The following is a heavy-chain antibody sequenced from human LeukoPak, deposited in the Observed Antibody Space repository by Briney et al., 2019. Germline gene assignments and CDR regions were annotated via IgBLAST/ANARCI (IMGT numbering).Heavy chain of an antibody. CDR1: GFTFSRLA. J-gene: IGHJ4*02. V-gene: IGHV3-23*01. CDR3: ARDLGGYCSSTSCYSSVWFDY. D-gene: IGHD2-2*02. CDR2: ISASGP. Sequence: GGSLRLSCAASGFTFSRLAMTWVRQAPGKGLEWVSTISASGPYYADAVRGRFTISRDNSRNTLSLQMDSLRAEDTAVYYCARDLGGYCSSTSCYSSVWFDYWGQGTLVTVSS.